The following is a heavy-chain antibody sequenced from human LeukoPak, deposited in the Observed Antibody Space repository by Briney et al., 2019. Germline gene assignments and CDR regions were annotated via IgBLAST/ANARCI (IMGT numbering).Heavy chain of an antibody. CDR3: ARVCGLVKGRGWFDP. D-gene: IGHD6-19*01. CDR2: ISAYNGNT. Sequence: GAPVKVSCKASGYTFTSYGISWVRQAPGQGLEWMGWISAYNGNTNYAQKLQGRVTMTTDTSTSTAYMELRSLRSDDTAVYYCARVCGLVKGRGWFDPWGQGTLVTVSS. V-gene: IGHV1-18*01. CDR1: GYTFTSYG. J-gene: IGHJ5*02.